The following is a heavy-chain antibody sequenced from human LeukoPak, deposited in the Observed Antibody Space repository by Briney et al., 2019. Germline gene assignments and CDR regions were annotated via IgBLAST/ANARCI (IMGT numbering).Heavy chain of an antibody. CDR2: ISGTGVTT. V-gene: IGHV3-23*01. CDR1: GFTFSSYS. D-gene: IGHD3-22*01. J-gene: IGHJ4*02. CDR3: AKYYYDSSGPRHIDY. Sequence: PGGSLRLSCAASGFTFSSYSMSWVRQAPGKGLEWVSAISGTGVTTYYADSVKGRFTASRDNSKDTLNLQMNSLRVEDTAVYYCAKYYYDSSGPRHIDYWGQGTLVTVSS.